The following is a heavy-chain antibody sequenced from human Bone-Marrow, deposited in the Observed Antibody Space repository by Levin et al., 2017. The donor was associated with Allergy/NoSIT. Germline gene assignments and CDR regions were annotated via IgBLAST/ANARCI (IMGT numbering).Heavy chain of an antibody. D-gene: IGHD5-12*01. CDR1: GFTFTSSS. J-gene: IGHJ4*02. CDR3: AADLYSGYNSPDF. CDR2: IVVGSGKA. Sequence: PAASVKVSCKASGFTFTSSSVQWVRQARGQRLEWIGWIVVGSGKADYAQRFQGRVAITRDRSRSTVNMELTSLTFEDTAVYYCAADLYSGYNSPDFWGQGTLVTVSP. V-gene: IGHV1-58*01.